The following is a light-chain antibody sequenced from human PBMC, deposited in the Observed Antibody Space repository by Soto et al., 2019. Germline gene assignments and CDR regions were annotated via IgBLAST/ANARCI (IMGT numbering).Light chain of an antibody. CDR2: DAS. J-gene: IGKJ1*01. CDR3: QQYNNWPPWT. V-gene: IGKV3-15*01. CDR1: QSVSNN. Sequence: ILMTQSPATLSVSPGERATLSCRASQSVSNNLAWYQQKPCQPPRLLIYDASTMTTGSPARFSGSGSGTEFTLTTCGLQSEDCAVYYCQQYNNWPPWTISQGTKVEIK.